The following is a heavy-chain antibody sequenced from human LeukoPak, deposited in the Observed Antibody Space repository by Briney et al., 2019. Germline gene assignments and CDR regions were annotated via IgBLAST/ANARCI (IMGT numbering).Heavy chain of an antibody. Sequence: SETLSLTCAVYGGSFSGYYWSWIRQHPGKGLEWIGYIYYSGSTYYNPSLKSRVTISVDTSKNQFSLKLSSVTAADTAVYYCARGGYGDYYWYFDLWGRGTLVTVSS. CDR3: ARGGYGDYYWYFDL. CDR2: IYYSGST. CDR1: GGSFSGYY. J-gene: IGHJ2*01. V-gene: IGHV4-34*01. D-gene: IGHD4-17*01.